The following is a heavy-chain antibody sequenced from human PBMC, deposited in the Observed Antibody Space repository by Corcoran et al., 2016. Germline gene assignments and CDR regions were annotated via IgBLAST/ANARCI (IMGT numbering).Heavy chain of an antibody. CDR3: GGDSLPAAPWVGRFQH. CDR1: GGTFSSYA. D-gene: IGHD2-2*01. CDR2: IIPIFGTA. Sequence: QVQLVQSGAEVKKPGSSVKVSCKASGGTFSSYAISWVRQAPGQGLEWMGGIIPIFGTANYARKFQGRVTITADESTSTAYMELSSLRSEDTAVYYWGGDSLPAAPWVGRFQHWGQGTLVTVSS. V-gene: IGHV1-69*01. J-gene: IGHJ1*01.